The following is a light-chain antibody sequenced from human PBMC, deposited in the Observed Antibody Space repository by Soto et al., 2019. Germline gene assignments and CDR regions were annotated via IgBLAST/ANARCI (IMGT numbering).Light chain of an antibody. J-gene: IGKJ4*02. Sequence: DIQMTQSPSSLSASVGDRVTITCRASQDIRIYLNWYQQKPGKAPQLLISDASSLEGGVPSRFSGSGAVTEFTFTISSLQPDDIATYYCQQYYTLPLTFGGGTKVEIK. V-gene: IGKV1-33*01. CDR2: DAS. CDR3: QQYYTLPLT. CDR1: QDIRIY.